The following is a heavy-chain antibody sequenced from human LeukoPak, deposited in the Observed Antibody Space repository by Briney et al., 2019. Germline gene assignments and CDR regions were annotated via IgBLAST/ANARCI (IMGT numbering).Heavy chain of an antibody. Sequence: GGSLRLSCAASGFTLSGDYMSWVRQAPGKGLEWVSVIFGAGTTYYADSVKGRFTISRDNSKNTLYLQMNSLRAEDTAVYYCARAIQFGGYFDYWGQGTLATVST. V-gene: IGHV3-53*01. CDR1: GFTLSGDY. J-gene: IGHJ4*02. CDR2: IFGAGTT. CDR3: ARAIQFGGYFDY. D-gene: IGHD2-15*01.